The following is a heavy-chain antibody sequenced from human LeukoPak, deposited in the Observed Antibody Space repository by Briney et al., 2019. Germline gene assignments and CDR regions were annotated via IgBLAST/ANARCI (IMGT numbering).Heavy chain of an antibody. J-gene: IGHJ4*02. CDR2: IVVGSNNT. Sequence: SVKVSCKASGFTFATSAVQWVRQARGQRLEWIGWIVVGSNNTNYAQKFQERATITRDLSTGTAYMELSSLRSEDTAAYYCAAPGYSSGWYGLWGQGTLVTVSS. CDR3: AAPGYSSGWYGL. CDR1: GFTFATSA. V-gene: IGHV1-58*01. D-gene: IGHD6-19*01.